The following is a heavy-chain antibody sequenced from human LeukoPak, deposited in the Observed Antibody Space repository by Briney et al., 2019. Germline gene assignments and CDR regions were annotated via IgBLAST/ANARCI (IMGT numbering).Heavy chain of an antibody. CDR2: INGDGRNI. V-gene: IGHV3-74*01. CDR1: GFTFSSYW. J-gene: IGHJ4*02. D-gene: IGHD2-2*01. CDR3: ARESCSSTSCYAGDY. Sequence: GGSLRLSCVASGFTFSSYWMHWVRQDPRKGLVWVSRINGDGRNINYADSVRGRFTISRDNAKNTLYLQMNSLRAEDTAVYYCARESCSSTSCYAGDYWGQGTLVTVSS.